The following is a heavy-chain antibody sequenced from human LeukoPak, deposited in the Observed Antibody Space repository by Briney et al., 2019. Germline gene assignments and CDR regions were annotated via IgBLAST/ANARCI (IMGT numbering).Heavy chain of an antibody. V-gene: IGHV3-7*01. Sequence: PGGPLRLSCAASGFSFSRFWMTWVRQAPGKGLEWVANINEDGSQVYYVGSVKGRFTVSRDNARDSLYLQMTSLRVEDTAIYYCARDATRGGDFDYWGQGTLVTVSS. D-gene: IGHD3-16*01. CDR3: ARDATRGGDFDY. J-gene: IGHJ4*02. CDR2: INEDGSQV. CDR1: GFSFSRFW.